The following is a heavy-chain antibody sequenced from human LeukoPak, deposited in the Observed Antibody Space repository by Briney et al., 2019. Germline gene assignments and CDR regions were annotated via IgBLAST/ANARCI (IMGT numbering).Heavy chain of an antibody. CDR3: ARGPYDFWSGYKGTAYFDY. J-gene: IGHJ4*02. V-gene: IGHV3-74*01. CDR1: GFAFSSYW. CDR2: INSDGSST. Sequence: GGSLRLSCAASGFAFSSYWMHWVRQAPGKGRVWVSRINSDGSSTSYADSVKGRFTISRDNAKNTLYLQMNSLRAEDTAVYYCARGPYDFWSGYKGTAYFDYWGQGTLVTVSS. D-gene: IGHD3-3*01.